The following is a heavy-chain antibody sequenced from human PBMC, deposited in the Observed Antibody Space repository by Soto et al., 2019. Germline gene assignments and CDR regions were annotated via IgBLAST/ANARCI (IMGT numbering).Heavy chain of an antibody. V-gene: IGHV1-69*12. CDR1: GGTFSSYA. Sequence: QVQLVQSGAEVKKPGSSVKVSCKASGGTFSSYAISWVRQAPGQGLEWMGGIIPIFGTANYAQKFQGRVTITADESTSTAYMELSSLRSEDPAVYYCARGGVDCGGDCYTDFDYGGQGTLVTVSS. CDR3: ARGGVDCGGDCYTDFDY. D-gene: IGHD2-21*02. CDR2: IIPIFGTA. J-gene: IGHJ4*02.